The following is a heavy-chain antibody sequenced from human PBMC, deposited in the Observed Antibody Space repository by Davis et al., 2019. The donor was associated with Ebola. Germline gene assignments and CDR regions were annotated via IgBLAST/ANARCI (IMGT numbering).Heavy chain of an antibody. Sequence: PGGSLRLSCAASGFTFSSYAMSWVRQAPGKGLEWVSVIYSGGSTYYVDSVKGRFTISRDNSKNTLYLQMNSLRAEDTAVYYCARGGRALTGTTLDYWGQGTLVTVSS. CDR2: IYSGGST. CDR1: GFTFSSYA. CDR3: ARGGRALTGTTLDY. V-gene: IGHV3-66*01. J-gene: IGHJ4*02. D-gene: IGHD1-7*01.